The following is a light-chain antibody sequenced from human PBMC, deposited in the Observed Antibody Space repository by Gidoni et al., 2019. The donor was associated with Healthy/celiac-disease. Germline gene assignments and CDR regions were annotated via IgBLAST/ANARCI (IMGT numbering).Light chain of an antibody. CDR3: QQRSNGYT. Sequence: DIVLTQSPATLSLSPGERATLSCRASHSISSYFAWYQQKPGQAHRLLIDDASNRATGIPAMFSGIGSGTDSTLTISSVEPDDFAVYYCQQRSNGYTFGQGTKLEIK. V-gene: IGKV3-11*01. CDR2: DAS. J-gene: IGKJ2*01. CDR1: HSISSY.